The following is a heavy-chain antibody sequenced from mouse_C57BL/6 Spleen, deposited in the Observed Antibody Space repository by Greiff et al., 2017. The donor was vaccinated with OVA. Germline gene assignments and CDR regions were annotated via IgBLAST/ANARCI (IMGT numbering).Heavy chain of an antibody. CDR1: GYTFTSYW. Sequence: QVQLQQPGTELVKPGASVKLSCKASGYTFTSYWMHWVKQRPGQGLEWIGNINPSNGGTNYNEKFKSKATLTVDKSSSTAYMLLSSHASEDSAVYYCARGYYGSRAYAMDYWGQGTSVTVSS. V-gene: IGHV1-53*01. J-gene: IGHJ4*01. CDR3: ARGYYGSRAYAMDY. D-gene: IGHD1-1*01. CDR2: INPSNGGT.